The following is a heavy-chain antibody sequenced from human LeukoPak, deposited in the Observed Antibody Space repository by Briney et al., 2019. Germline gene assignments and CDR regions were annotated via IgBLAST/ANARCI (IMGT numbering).Heavy chain of an antibody. CDR3: ARLRWSSAPFDY. J-gene: IGHJ4*02. D-gene: IGHD4-23*01. V-gene: IGHV4-39*01. Sequence: SETLSLTCTVSGGSISSSYYYWGWIRQPPGKGLEWIGSIYYSGSTYYNPSLKSRVTISVDTSKNQFSLKLRSVTAADTAVYYCARLRWSSAPFDYWGQGTLVTVSS. CDR2: IYYSGST. CDR1: GGSISSSYYY.